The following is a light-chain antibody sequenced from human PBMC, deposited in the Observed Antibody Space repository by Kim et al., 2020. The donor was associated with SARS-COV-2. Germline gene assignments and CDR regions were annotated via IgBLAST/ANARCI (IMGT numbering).Light chain of an antibody. CDR3: QAWDSSTVV. Sequence: VSPGQTASITCSGDKLGDKYACWYQQKPGQSPVLVIYQDSKRPSGIPERFSGSNSGNTATLTISGTQAMDEADYYCQAWDSSTVVFGGGTQLTGL. J-gene: IGLJ2*01. CDR2: QDS. V-gene: IGLV3-1*01. CDR1: KLGDKY.